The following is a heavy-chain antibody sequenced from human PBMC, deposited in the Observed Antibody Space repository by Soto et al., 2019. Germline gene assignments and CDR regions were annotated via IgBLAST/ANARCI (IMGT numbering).Heavy chain of an antibody. CDR2: IYYSGST. CDR1: GGSISSGGYY. CDR3: ARVIRDWSGYYSQTIDY. J-gene: IGHJ4*02. Sequence: QVQMQESCPGLVKPSQTLSLTCTVSGGSISSGGYYWSWIRQHPGKSLEWIGYIYYSGSTYYNPSLKSLVTISVDTSKNQFSLKLSSVTAADTAVYYCARVIRDWSGYYSQTIDYWGQRTLVTVSS. D-gene: IGHD3-3*01. V-gene: IGHV4-31*01.